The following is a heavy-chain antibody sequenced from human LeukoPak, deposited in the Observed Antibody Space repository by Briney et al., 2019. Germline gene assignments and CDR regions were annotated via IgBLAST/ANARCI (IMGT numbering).Heavy chain of an antibody. Sequence: GGSLRLSCTASGFTFSNTWMTWVRQAPGRGLEWVANIKGDGSEENYVDSVKGRFAISRDNAKDSLYLQMNSLKAEDAAVYYCAGSHSYAFDSWGQGTLVTVSS. D-gene: IGHD2-21*01. CDR1: GFTFSNTW. J-gene: IGHJ4*02. V-gene: IGHV3-7*05. CDR2: IKGDGSEE. CDR3: AGSHSYAFDS.